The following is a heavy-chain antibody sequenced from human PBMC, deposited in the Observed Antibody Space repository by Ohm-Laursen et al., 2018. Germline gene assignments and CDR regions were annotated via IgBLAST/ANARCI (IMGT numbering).Heavy chain of an antibody. Sequence: ASVKVSCKASGYTFTGYYMHWVRQAPGQGLEWMGWINPNSGGTNYAQKFQGRVTMTRDTSISTAYMELRSLRSDDTAVYYCARDDSSGDHDAFDIWGQGTMVTVSS. D-gene: IGHD3-22*01. J-gene: IGHJ3*02. CDR3: ARDDSSGDHDAFDI. V-gene: IGHV1-2*02. CDR1: GYTFTGYY. CDR2: INPNSGGT.